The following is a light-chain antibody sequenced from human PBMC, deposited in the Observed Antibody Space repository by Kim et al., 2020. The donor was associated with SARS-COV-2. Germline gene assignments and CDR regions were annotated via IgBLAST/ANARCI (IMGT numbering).Light chain of an antibody. CDR2: AAS. CDR3: QQYHNWPPLT. Sequence: EIVMTQSPATLSVSPGEKVTLSCRASQGVGSNLAWYQQKPDQAPRLLIYAASARATGLPDRFSGSGSGTEFTLTITGLQSEDFAIYYCQQYHNWPPLTFGGGTKVDIK. CDR1: QGVGSN. J-gene: IGKJ4*01. V-gene: IGKV3-15*01.